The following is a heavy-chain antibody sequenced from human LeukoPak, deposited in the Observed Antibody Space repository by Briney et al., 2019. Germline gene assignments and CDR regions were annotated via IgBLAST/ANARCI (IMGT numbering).Heavy chain of an antibody. CDR2: ISYDGSNK. CDR1: GFTFSSYG. CDR3: AKTFEDSGHYFRFDSYYMDV. D-gene: IGHD2/OR15-2a*01. Sequence: GGSLRLSCAASGFTFSSYGMHWVRQAPGKGLEWVAVISYDGSNKYYADSVKGRFTISRDNSKNTLYLQMNSLRVEDTAVYYCAKTFEDSGHYFRFDSYYMDVWGKGTTVTISS. V-gene: IGHV3-30*19. J-gene: IGHJ6*03.